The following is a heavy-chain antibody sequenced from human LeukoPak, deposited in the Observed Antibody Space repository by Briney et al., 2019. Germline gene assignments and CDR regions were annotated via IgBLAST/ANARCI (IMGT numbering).Heavy chain of an antibody. D-gene: IGHD1-26*01. CDR1: GFTFSSYG. CDR3: AKDLTGSGSYLDY. J-gene: IGHJ4*02. Sequence: GGSLRLSCAASGFTFSSYGMHWVRQAPGKGLEWVAVISYDGSNKYYADSVKGRFTISRDNSKNMLYLQMNSLRAGDAAVYYCAKDLTGSGSYLDYWGQGTLVTVSS. CDR2: ISYDGSNK. V-gene: IGHV3-30*18.